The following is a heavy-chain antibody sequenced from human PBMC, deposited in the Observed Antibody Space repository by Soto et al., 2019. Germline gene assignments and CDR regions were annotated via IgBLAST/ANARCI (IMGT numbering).Heavy chain of an antibody. CDR2: ITNDGRAE. Sequence: PGGSLRLSCAASGFTFSSYGMHWVRQAPGKGLEWVGVITNDGRAEYYADSVKGRFTISRDNSRNTLYLQMNSLRAGDTAVYYCAKGWSSRPYYFDYWGQGTLVTAPQ. CDR3: AKGWSSRPYYFDY. V-gene: IGHV3-33*03. D-gene: IGHD1-26*01. J-gene: IGHJ4*02. CDR1: GFTFSSYG.